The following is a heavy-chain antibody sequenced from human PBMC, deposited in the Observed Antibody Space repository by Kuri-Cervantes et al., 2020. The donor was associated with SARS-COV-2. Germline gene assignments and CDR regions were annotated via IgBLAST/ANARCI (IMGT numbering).Heavy chain of an antibody. CDR1: GYSFTSYW. CDR3: ARRGGSSRNFDY. Sequence: GGFLRLSCKGSGYSFTSYWIGWLRQMPGKGLEWMGIIYPGDSDTRYSPSFQGQVTISADKSISTAYLQWSSLKASDTAMYYCARRGGSSRNFDYWGQGTLVTVSS. V-gene: IGHV5-51*01. CDR2: IYPGDSDT. D-gene: IGHD6-13*01. J-gene: IGHJ4*02.